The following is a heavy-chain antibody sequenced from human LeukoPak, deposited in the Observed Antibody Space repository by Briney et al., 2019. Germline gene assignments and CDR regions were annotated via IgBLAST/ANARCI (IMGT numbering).Heavy chain of an antibody. Sequence: SETLSLTCTVSGYSISSGYYWGWIRQPPGKGLEWIGSIYHSGSTNYNPSLKSRLTMSIDSSKKQFSLKLGSVTSADTAVYYCARYRRHGQNGLDYWGQGMLVTVSS. V-gene: IGHV4-38-2*02. CDR2: IYHSGST. CDR1: GYSISSGYY. J-gene: IGHJ4*02. D-gene: IGHD5-24*01. CDR3: ARYRRHGQNGLDY.